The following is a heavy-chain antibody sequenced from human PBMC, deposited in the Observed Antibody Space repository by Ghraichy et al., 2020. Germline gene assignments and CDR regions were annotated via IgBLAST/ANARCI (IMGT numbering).Heavy chain of an antibody. Sequence: GGSLRLSCAASGFTFSDYYMHWVRQAPGKGPVWVSRVDRDGSSTLYGDSAKGRFSVSSDNAKNTVFLQMDSLRVEDTAVYYCARVTPQDGYWHVDLWGRGTLVTVSS. D-gene: IGHD2-15*01. V-gene: IGHV3-74*01. J-gene: IGHJ2*01. CDR3: ARVTPQDGYWHVDL. CDR2: VDRDGSST. CDR1: GFTFSDYY.